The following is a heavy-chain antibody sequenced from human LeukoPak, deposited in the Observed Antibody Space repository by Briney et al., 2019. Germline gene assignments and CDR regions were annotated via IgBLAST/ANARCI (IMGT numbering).Heavy chain of an antibody. Sequence: GGSLRLSCAASGFTFSSYWMSWIRQAPGKGLEWVSYISSSGSTIYNADSVKGRFTISRDNAKNSMHLQMNSLRAEDTAVYYCARGDGADYYYYMDVWGKGTTVTVSS. CDR1: GFTFSSYW. V-gene: IGHV3-11*04. CDR3: ARGDGADYYYYMDV. CDR2: ISSSGSTI. J-gene: IGHJ6*03. D-gene: IGHD1-26*01.